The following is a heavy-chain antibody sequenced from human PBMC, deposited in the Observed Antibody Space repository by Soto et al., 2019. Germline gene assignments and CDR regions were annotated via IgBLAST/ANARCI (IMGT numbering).Heavy chain of an antibody. V-gene: IGHV1-18*01. J-gene: IGHJ4*02. CDR3: ARVAEDYYNNRGYYSSSTFDY. CDR1: GYMFRSYG. Sequence: ASVKVSCKASGYMFRSYGISWVRQAPGKGLEWMGWISTYNGNTKYGQKFQGRVTLTTETSTSTVYMDLRSLRFDDTAVYYCARVAEDYYNNRGYYSSSTFDYWGPETLVTVSS. D-gene: IGHD3-22*01. CDR2: ISTYNGNT.